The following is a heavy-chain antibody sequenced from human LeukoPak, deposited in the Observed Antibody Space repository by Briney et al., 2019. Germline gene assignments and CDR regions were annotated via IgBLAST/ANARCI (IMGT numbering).Heavy chain of an antibody. D-gene: IGHD3-9*01. CDR3: ARRRGGPLRYFDWLFQDDAFDI. CDR1: GYTFTGYY. V-gene: IGHV1-2*02. Sequence: GASVKVSCKASGYTFTGYYMHWVRQAPGQGLGWMGWINPNSGGTNYAQKFQGRVTMTRVTSNSTAYMELSRLRSDDTAVYYCARRRGGPLRYFDWLFQDDAFDIWGQGTMVTVSS. CDR2: INPNSGGT. J-gene: IGHJ3*02.